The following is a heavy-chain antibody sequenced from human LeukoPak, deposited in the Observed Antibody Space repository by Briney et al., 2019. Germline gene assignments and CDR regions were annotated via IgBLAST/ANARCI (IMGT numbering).Heavy chain of an antibody. CDR1: GYRFTSYW. CDR2: IYPGDSDT. Sequence: GESLKISCKGSGYRFTSYWIGWVRQRPGKGLEWMGIIYPGDSDTRYSPSFQAQVIISADKSISTAYLQGSSLNASDNAMYYCARDYGDYYFDYWGQGTLVTVSS. D-gene: IGHD4-17*01. CDR3: ARDYGDYYFDY. J-gene: IGHJ4*02. V-gene: IGHV5-51*01.